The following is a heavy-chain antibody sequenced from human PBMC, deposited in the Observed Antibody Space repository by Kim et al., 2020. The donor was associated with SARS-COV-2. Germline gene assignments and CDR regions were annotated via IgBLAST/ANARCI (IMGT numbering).Heavy chain of an antibody. D-gene: IGHD2-8*01. CDR2: ISGSGGST. CDR3: ATRYCTNGVYREDYYYYGMDV. CDR1: GFTFSSYA. J-gene: IGHJ6*02. V-gene: IGHV3-23*01. Sequence: GGSLRLSCAASGFTFSSYAMSWVRQAPGKGLEWVSAISGSGGSTYYADSVKGRFTISRDNSKNTLYLQMNSLRAEDTAVYYCATRYCTNGVYREDYYYYGMDVWGQGTTVTVSS.